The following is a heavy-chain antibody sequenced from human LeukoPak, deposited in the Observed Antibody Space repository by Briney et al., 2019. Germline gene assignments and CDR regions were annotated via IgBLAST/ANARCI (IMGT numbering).Heavy chain of an antibody. D-gene: IGHD6-13*01. CDR2: VSSDGSDK. J-gene: IGHJ4*03. V-gene: IGHV3-30*04. Sequence: PGRSLRLSCATSGFTFIDYTMHWVGLAPGEGPEWVALVSSDGSDKQYAASVKGRFTISRDDSKNTVYLDMNTLKDEDTAVYYCARAHSASWYAAYWGHGTRVTVSS. CDR1: GFTFIDYT. CDR3: ARAHSASWYAAY.